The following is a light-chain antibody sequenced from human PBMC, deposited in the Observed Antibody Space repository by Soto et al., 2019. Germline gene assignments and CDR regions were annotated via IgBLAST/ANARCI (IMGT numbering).Light chain of an antibody. CDR3: QQRRYWPVT. CDR1: QSVSSY. V-gene: IGKV3-11*01. Sequence: EIVLTQSPAILSMSPGERATLSCRASQSVSSYFAWYQQKPGQAPRLLIYDASNRATGVPARFSGSGSGTDFTLTISSLEPEDFAVYYCQQRRYWPVTFGRVTKVEIK. CDR2: DAS. J-gene: IGKJ1*01.